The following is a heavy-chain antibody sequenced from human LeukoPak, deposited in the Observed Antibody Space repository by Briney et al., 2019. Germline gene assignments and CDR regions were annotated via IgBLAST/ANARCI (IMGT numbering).Heavy chain of an antibody. CDR3: TRGSSVRRDH. CDR1: GYTFTSCD. Sequence: ASVKVSCKASGYTFTSCDINWVRQATGQGLEWMGWMNPNSGNTGYGQSFQGRITMTRDISIGTAYMELSNLTSEDTAIYYCTRGSSVRRDHWGQGTLVTVSA. V-gene: IGHV1-8*01. CDR2: MNPNSGNT. D-gene: IGHD5/OR15-5a*01. J-gene: IGHJ4*02.